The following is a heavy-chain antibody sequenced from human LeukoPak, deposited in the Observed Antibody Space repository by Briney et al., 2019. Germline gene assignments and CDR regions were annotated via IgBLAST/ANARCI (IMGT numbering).Heavy chain of an antibody. CDR3: ARTEQQLVFDY. CDR2: ISSSSSYI. J-gene: IGHJ4*02. D-gene: IGHD6-13*01. Sequence: GGSLRLSCAASGFTFSSYIMNWVRQAPGKGLEWVSSISSSSSYIYYADSVKGRFTISRDNAKNSLYLQMNSLRAEDTAVYYCARTEQQLVFDYWGQGTLVTVSS. CDR1: GFTFSSYI. V-gene: IGHV3-21*01.